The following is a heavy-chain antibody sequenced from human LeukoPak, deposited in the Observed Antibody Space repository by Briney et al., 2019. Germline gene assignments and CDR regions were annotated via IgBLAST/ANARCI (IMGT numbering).Heavy chain of an antibody. CDR2: IIPIFGTT. V-gene: IGHV1-69*05. CDR3: ARALVQPSGAFDI. Sequence: SVKVSCKASGGTFNSYAISWVRQAPGQGLERMGGIIPIFGTTNYAQKFQGRVTITTDGSSSTAYMEMSSLRSDDTAVYYCARALVQPSGAFDIWGQGAMVTVSS. D-gene: IGHD1-26*01. J-gene: IGHJ3*02. CDR1: GGTFNSYA.